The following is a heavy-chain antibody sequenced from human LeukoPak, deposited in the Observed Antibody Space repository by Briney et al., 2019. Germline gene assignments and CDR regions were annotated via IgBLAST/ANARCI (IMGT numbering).Heavy chain of an antibody. V-gene: IGHV4-61*01. D-gene: IGHD3-16*01. J-gene: IGHJ3*02. Sequence: PSETLSLTCTVSDGSVSSDSYYWSWIRQPPGRGLEWIGYIYSSGSINYNPPLKSRVTISVDTSKNQFSLKLSSVTAADTAVYYCARHTFYFGPFDIWDRGTMVTVSS. CDR1: DGSVSSDSYY. CDR2: IYSSGSI. CDR3: ARHTFYFGPFDI.